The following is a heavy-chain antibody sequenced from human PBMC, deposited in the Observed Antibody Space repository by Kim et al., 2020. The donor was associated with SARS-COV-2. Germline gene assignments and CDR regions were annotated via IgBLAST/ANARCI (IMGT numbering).Heavy chain of an antibody. CDR2: IYHSGST. V-gene: IGHV4-30-2*01. Sequence: SETLSLTCAVSGGSISSGGYSWSWIRQPPGKGLEWIGYIYHSGSTYYNPSLKSRVTISVDRSKNQFSLKLSSVTAADTAVYYCARGTVWTSDYWGQGTLVTVSS. CDR3: ARGTVWTSDY. D-gene: IGHD2-8*01. CDR1: GGSISSGGYS. J-gene: IGHJ4*02.